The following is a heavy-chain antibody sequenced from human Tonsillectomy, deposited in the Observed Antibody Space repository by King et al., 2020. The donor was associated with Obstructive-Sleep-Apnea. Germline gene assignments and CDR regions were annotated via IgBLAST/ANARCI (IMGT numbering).Heavy chain of an antibody. CDR3: TRGVGAALAPYFDY. D-gene: IGHD1-26*01. V-gene: IGHV3-74*03. J-gene: IGHJ4*02. CDR1: GFTFSNYW. CDR2: INSDGTFT. Sequence: QLVESGGVLVQPGGSLRLSCAASGFTFSNYWMHWVRQAPGKGLVWVSRINSDGTFTKYADSVKGRFTISRDNAKNTLYLQMNNLRDEDTAVYYCTRGVGAALAPYFDYWGLGTLVIVSS.